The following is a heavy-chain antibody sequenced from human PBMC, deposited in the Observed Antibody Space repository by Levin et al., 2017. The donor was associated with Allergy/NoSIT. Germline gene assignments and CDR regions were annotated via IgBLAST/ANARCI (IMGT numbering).Heavy chain of an antibody. CDR2: ISAYNGNT. CDR3: ARDKSKRSDVLLWFRELWHY. V-gene: IGHV1-18*01. J-gene: IGHJ4*02. Sequence: GASVKVSCKASGYTFTSYGISWVRQAPGQGLEWMGWISAYNGNTNYAQKLQGRVTMTTDTSTSTAYMELRSLRSDDTAVYYCARDKSKRSDVLLWFRELWHYWGQGTLVTVSS. D-gene: IGHD3-10*01. CDR1: GYTFTSYG.